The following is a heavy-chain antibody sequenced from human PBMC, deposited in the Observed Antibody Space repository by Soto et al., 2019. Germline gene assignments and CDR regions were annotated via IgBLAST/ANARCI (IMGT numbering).Heavy chain of an antibody. CDR3: ARESITIFGVVIRTKTSDAFDI. V-gene: IGHV1-18*01. D-gene: IGHD3-3*01. CDR2: ISAYNGNT. J-gene: IGHJ3*02. Sequence: ASVKVSCKASGYTFTSYGISWVRQAPGQGLEWMGWISAYNGNTNYAQKLQGRVTMATDTSTSTAYMELGSLRSDDTAVYYCARESITIFGVVIRTKTSDAFDIWGQGTMVTVS. CDR1: GYTFTSYG.